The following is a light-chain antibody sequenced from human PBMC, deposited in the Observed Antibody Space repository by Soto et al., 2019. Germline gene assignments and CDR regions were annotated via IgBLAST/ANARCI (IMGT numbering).Light chain of an antibody. J-gene: IGKJ1*01. CDR1: QSISFC. Sequence: DIQMTQSPSTLSASLGDRVTITCRANQSISFCLAWYQQKPGKAPKVLIYKASTLESGVPSRFSGSGSGTEFTLTISSLQPDDFATYYCQQYSTYTPRTFGQGTKVDIK. CDR2: KAS. V-gene: IGKV1-5*03. CDR3: QQYSTYTPRT.